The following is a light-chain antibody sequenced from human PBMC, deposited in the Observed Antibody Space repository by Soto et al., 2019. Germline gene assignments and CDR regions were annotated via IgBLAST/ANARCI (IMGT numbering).Light chain of an antibody. CDR1: SSNIGSKT. J-gene: IGLJ2*01. V-gene: IGLV1-44*01. CDR2: SNN. Sequence: QSVLTQPPSASGTPGQRVTISCSGSSSNIGSKTVNWYQKLPGTAPELLIYSNNQRPSGVPDRFSGSKSGTSASLAISGLQSEDEADYYCAAWDASLDGHVVFGGGTKVTVL. CDR3: AAWDASLDGHVV.